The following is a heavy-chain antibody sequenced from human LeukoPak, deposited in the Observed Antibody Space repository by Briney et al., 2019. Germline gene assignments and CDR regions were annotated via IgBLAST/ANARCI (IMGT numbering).Heavy chain of an antibody. CDR2: IDPSDSYT. Sequence: GESLKISCNGSGYSFTSYWISWVRQMPGEGLEWMGRIDPSDSYTNYSPSFQGHVTISADKSISTAYLQWSSLKASDTAMYYCARQYYGSGSYYNVGYYYYGMDVWGKGTTVTVSS. CDR1: GYSFTSYW. V-gene: IGHV5-10-1*01. J-gene: IGHJ6*04. CDR3: ARQYYGSGSYYNVGYYYYGMDV. D-gene: IGHD3-10*01.